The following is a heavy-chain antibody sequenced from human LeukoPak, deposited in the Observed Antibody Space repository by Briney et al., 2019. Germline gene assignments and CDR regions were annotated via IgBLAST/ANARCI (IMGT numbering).Heavy chain of an antibody. J-gene: IGHJ4*02. CDR3: ARGGGTTVTTFDY. D-gene: IGHD4-17*01. CDR1: GLTVSSNY. CDR2: IYSGGST. Sequence: PGGSLRLSCAASGLTVSSNYMSWVRQPPGKGLEWVSVIYSGGSTYYADSVKGRFTISRDNSKNTLYLQMNSLRAEDTAVYYCARGGGTTVTTFDYWGQGTLVTVSS. V-gene: IGHV3-53*01.